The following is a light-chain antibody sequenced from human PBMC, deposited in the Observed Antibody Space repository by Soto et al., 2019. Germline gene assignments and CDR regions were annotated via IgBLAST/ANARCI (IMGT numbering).Light chain of an antibody. J-gene: IGKJ1*01. CDR2: AAS. CDR3: LQQSSYPWT. Sequence: DIQMTQSPSSLSASVGDRVTITCRASQGIGDDLGWYQQKPGKAPKRLIYAASSLQSGVPRRFSGRGSGTEFTPTISSLQPEDYATYFCLQQSSYPWTVGQGTKVEIK. V-gene: IGKV1-17*01. CDR1: QGIGDD.